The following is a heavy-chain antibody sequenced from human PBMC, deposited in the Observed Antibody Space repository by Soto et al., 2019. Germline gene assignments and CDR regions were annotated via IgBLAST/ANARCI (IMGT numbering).Heavy chain of an antibody. CDR3: ARGVEEPDALDI. D-gene: IGHD1-1*01. J-gene: IGHJ3*02. CDR1: SGSISTYY. Sequence: QVQLQESGPGLVKPSETLSLTCTVSSGSISTYYWSWIRQPPGKGLEWIGYIYYPGSTNYNPSLKSRVTISLHTSTNIFSLQLSYVTAAATAVYYCARGVEEPDALDIWGQGTIVTVSS. V-gene: IGHV4-59*08. CDR2: IYYPGST.